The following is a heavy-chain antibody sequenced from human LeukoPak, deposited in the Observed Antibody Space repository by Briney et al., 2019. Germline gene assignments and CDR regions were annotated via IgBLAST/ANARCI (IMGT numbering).Heavy chain of an antibody. CDR1: GSTFSSYA. Sequence: SVKVSCKASGSTFSSYAISWVRQAPGQGLEWMGGIIPIFGTANYAQKFQGRVTITTDESTRTAYMELSSLRSEDTAVYYCARGPPGSRGQNYMDVWGKGTTVTVSS. CDR2: IIPIFGTA. D-gene: IGHD5-12*01. V-gene: IGHV1-69*05. J-gene: IGHJ6*03. CDR3: ARGPPGSRGQNYMDV.